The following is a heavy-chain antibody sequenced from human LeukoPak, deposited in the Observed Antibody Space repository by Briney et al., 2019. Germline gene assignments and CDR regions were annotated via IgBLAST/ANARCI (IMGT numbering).Heavy chain of an antibody. CDR3: ARRPRMLTGINPAFDY. CDR2: ISSSSSTI. Sequence: GGSLRLSCAASGFTFSSYSMNWVRQAPGKGLEWVSYISSSSSTIYYADSVKGRFTISRDNAKNSLYLQMNSLRAEDTAVYYCARRPRMLTGINPAFDYWGQGTLVTVSS. J-gene: IGHJ4*02. V-gene: IGHV3-48*04. D-gene: IGHD1-20*01. CDR1: GFTFSSYS.